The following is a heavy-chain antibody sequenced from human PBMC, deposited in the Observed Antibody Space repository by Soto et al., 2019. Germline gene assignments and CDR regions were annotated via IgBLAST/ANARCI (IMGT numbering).Heavy chain of an antibody. D-gene: IGHD2-2*01. J-gene: IGHJ6*02. Sequence: GGSLRLSCAASGFTFSSYAMHWVRQAPGKGLEWVAVISYDGSNKYYADSVKGRFTISRDNSKNTLYLQMNSLSAEDTAVYYCARVPAPPLPAANYYGMDVWGQGTTVTVSS. CDR3: ARVPAPPLPAANYYGMDV. CDR1: GFTFSSYA. CDR2: ISYDGSNK. V-gene: IGHV3-30*04.